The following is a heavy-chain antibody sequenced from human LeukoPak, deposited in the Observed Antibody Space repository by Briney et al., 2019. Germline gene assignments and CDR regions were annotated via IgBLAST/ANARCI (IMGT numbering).Heavy chain of an antibody. CDR3: ARDLYRDSLPVSWFDP. Sequence: EASLKDSCKASGYSFTIYGISWVRQAPGQGLEWMGWISDYNGNTNYAQKLQGRVTITTDTSTSTAYIELRSLRSDDTAVYYCARDLYRDSLPVSWFDPWGQGTLVTVSS. D-gene: IGHD4-11*01. CDR1: GYSFTIYG. J-gene: IGHJ5*02. CDR2: ISDYNGNT. V-gene: IGHV1-18*01.